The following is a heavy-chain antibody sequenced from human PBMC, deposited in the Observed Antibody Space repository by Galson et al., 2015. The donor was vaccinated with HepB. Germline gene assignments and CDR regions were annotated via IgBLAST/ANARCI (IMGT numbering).Heavy chain of an antibody. CDR2: FDPEDGET. D-gene: IGHD6-19*01. CDR3: ATSLGIAVAGTSKYYYYGMDV. J-gene: IGHJ6*02. Sequence: SVKVSCKVSGYTLTELSMHWARQAPGKGLEWMGGFDPEDGETIYAQKFQGRVTMTEDTSTDTAYMELSSLRSEDTAVYYCATSLGIAVAGTSKYYYYGMDVWGQGTTVTVSS. CDR1: GYTLTELS. V-gene: IGHV1-24*01.